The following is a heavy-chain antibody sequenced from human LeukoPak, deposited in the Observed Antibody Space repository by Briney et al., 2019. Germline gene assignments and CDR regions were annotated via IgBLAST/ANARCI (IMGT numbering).Heavy chain of an antibody. V-gene: IGHV4-59*01. CDR2: VYNSGST. Sequence: PSETLSLTCTVSGGSISIYYWSWIRQPPGKGLEWIGYVYNSGSTDYNPSLKSRVTISADTSKNQFSLKLSSVTASDTAVYYCNCNWNDQYYYYGMDVWGQGTTVTVSS. J-gene: IGHJ6*02. CDR1: GGSISIYY. D-gene: IGHD1-1*01. CDR3: NCNWNDQYYYYGMDV.